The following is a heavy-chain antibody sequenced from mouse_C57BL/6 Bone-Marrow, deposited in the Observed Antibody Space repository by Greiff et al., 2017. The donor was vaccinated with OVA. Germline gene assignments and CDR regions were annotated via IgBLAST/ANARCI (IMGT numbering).Heavy chain of an antibody. V-gene: IGHV1-81*01. CDR2: IYPRSGNT. Sequence: QVQLKESGAELARPGASVKLSCKASGYTFTSYGISWVKQRTGQGLEWIGEIYPRSGNTYYNEKFKGKATLTADKPSSTAYMELRSLTSEDSAVYFCARGGYYYGSSYCYWGQGTTLTVSS. CDR1: GYTFTSYG. D-gene: IGHD1-1*01. J-gene: IGHJ2*01. CDR3: ARGGYYYGSSYCY.